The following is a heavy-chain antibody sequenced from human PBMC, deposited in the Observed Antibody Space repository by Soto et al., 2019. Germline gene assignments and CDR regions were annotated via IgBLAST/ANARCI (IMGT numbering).Heavy chain of an antibody. CDR2: ISWNSGSV. D-gene: IGHD3-3*01. J-gene: IGHJ4*02. Sequence: EVQLVESGGGLVQPGTSLRLTCAASGFTFDDYAMPWVRQVPGKGLEWVSGISWNSGSVDYADSVKGRFTISRDNAKRTLYLQLNSLTPGDTGFYYCANDFDFWSRVDYWGQGTLVTVSS. CDR1: GFTFDDYA. CDR3: ANDFDFWSRVDY. V-gene: IGHV3-9*01.